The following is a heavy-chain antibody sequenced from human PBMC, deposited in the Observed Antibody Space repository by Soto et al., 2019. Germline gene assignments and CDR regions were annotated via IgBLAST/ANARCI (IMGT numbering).Heavy chain of an antibody. Sequence: PGGSLRLSCAASGFTFSSAWMSWVRQAPGKGLEWVGRMKSKTDGGTTDYAAPVNGRFTISRDDSKDTLFLHMNSLKTEDTAVYYCTTGLFWSTYWSFHSWGQGTLVTVSS. D-gene: IGHD3-3*01. CDR3: TTGLFWSTYWSFHS. CDR2: MKSKTDGGTT. J-gene: IGHJ4*02. V-gene: IGHV3-15*01. CDR1: GFTFSSAW.